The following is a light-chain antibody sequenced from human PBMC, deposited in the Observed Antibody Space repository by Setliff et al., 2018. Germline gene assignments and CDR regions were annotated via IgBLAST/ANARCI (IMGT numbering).Light chain of an antibody. CDR2: RNN. CDR3: AAWDDSLSVFYV. CDR1: SSNIGSNY. Sequence: QSVLTQPPSASGTPGQRVTISCSGSSSNIGSNYVYWYQQLPGTAPKLVIYRNNQRPSGVPDRFSGSKSGTSASLTISGLRSEDEADYYCAAWDDSLSVFYVFGTGTKVTVL. J-gene: IGLJ1*01. V-gene: IGLV1-47*01.